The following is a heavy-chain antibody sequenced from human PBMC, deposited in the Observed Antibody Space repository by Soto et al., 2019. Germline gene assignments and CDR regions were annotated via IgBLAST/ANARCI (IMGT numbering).Heavy chain of an antibody. D-gene: IGHD6-13*01. J-gene: IGHJ1*01. CDR3: TRAVIAAAGSGSSFQH. V-gene: IGHV3-30-3*01. CDR2: ISYDGSNK. Sequence: QVQLVESGGGVVQPGRSLRLSCADSGFTFSSYAMYWVRQAPGKGLVWVAVISYDGSNKYYAASVKGRFTISRDNPKNSLYLQMNSLRAEATAVYYCTRAVIAAAGSGSSFQHWGQGTLVSVSS. CDR1: GFTFSSYA.